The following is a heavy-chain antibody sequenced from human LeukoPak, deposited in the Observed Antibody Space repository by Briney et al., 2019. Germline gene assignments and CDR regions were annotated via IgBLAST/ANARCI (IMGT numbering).Heavy chain of an antibody. Sequence: GESLKISCKGSGYSFTSYWIGWVRQMPGKGLEWMGIIYPGDSDTRYNPSFQGQVTISADKSISTAYLQWSSLKASDTAMYYCARRATYYDFWSGEYGMDVWGQGTTVTVSS. CDR2: IYPGDSDT. CDR3: ARRATYYDFWSGEYGMDV. CDR1: GYSFTSYW. J-gene: IGHJ6*02. D-gene: IGHD3-3*01. V-gene: IGHV5-51*01.